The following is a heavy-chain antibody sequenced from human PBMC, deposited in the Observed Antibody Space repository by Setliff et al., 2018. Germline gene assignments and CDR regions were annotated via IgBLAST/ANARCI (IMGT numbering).Heavy chain of an antibody. CDR2: IFYSGDT. V-gene: IGHV4-59*02. Sequence: SETLSLTCTVSGGSVRSHYWSWIRHSPGKGLEWIGFIFYSGDTKSNPSLKSRVTMSVDTSKNQFSLQLSSVTAADTAVYYCARDRAYYGSGTYTRWFDYWGQGTLVTVSS. D-gene: IGHD3-10*01. CDR1: GGSVRSHY. J-gene: IGHJ4*02. CDR3: ARDRAYYGSGTYTRWFDY.